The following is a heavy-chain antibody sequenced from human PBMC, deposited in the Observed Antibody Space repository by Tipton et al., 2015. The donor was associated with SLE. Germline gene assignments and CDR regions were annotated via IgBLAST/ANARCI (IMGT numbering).Heavy chain of an antibody. Sequence: TLSLTCTVSGNSISNYYWSWIRQTPGKGLEWIGEINHGGSTNYNPSLKTRVTMSADTSKKQFSLKLGSVTAADTAVYYCARGKGNSSGWGHYYFYGMDVWGQGTTVTVSS. CDR3: ARGKGNSSGWGHYYFYGMDV. J-gene: IGHJ6*02. V-gene: IGHV4-34*01. CDR1: GNSISNYY. CDR2: INHGGST. D-gene: IGHD6-19*01.